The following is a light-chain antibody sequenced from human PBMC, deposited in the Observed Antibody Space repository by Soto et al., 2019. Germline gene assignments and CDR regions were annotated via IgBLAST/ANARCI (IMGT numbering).Light chain of an antibody. J-gene: IGKJ4*01. CDR2: GAS. CDR1: QSVSGN. V-gene: IGKV3-15*01. Sequence: EIVMTQSPATLSVSPGERATLSCRASQSVSGNLAWYQQRPGQAPRLLIYGASTRATGIPARFSGSGSGTEFPLTISSLQSDDLAVYYCQQYNNWPPLTFGGGTKVEIK. CDR3: QQYNNWPPLT.